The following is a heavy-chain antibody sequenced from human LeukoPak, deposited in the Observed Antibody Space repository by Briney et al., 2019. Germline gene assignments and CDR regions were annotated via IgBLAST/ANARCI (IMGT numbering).Heavy chain of an antibody. CDR3: ARARYVNSFYAFDI. J-gene: IGHJ3*02. CDR1: GGSISSYY. D-gene: IGHD3-9*01. CDR2: LSKSGNT. V-gene: IGHV4-59*01. Sequence: SETLSLTCTVSGGSISSYYWSWLRLPPGKGLEWIGYLSKSGNTSYSPSLKSRVTIFGDTSKNQFFLKLSSVTAADTAMYYCARARYVNSFYAFDIWGQGTLVTVSS.